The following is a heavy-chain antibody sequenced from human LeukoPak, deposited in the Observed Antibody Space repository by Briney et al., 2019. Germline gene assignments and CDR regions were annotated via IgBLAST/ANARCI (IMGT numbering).Heavy chain of an antibody. Sequence: GGSLRLSCAASGFTFGSHWMNWVRQAPGKGPVWVSRINGDGSATVYADSVQGRFSISRDNAKSTLYLHMNSLRAEDTAGYYCAREGGGYCSGINCWKWFDPWGQGTLVTVSS. CDR1: GFTFGSHW. J-gene: IGHJ5*02. D-gene: IGHD2-15*01. V-gene: IGHV3-74*01. CDR2: INGDGSAT. CDR3: AREGGGYCSGINCWKWFDP.